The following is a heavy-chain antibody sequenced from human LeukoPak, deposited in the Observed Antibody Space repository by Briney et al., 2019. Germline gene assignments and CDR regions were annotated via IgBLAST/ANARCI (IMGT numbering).Heavy chain of an antibody. CDR2: ISGSGGST. Sequence: PGGSLRLSCAASGFTFSSYAMHWVRQAPGKGLEWVSAISGSGGSTYYADSVKGRFTISRDNSKNTLYLQMNSLRAEDTAVYYCAKSPYYYDSSGYYYLPYWGQGTLVTVSS. D-gene: IGHD3-22*01. J-gene: IGHJ4*02. CDR3: AKSPYYYDSSGYYYLPY. V-gene: IGHV3-23*01. CDR1: GFTFSSYA.